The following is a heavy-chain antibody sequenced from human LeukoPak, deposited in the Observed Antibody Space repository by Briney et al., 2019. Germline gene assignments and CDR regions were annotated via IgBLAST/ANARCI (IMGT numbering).Heavy chain of an antibody. D-gene: IGHD3-10*01. J-gene: IGHJ6*03. Sequence: PSETLSLTCTVSGGSISTSSYYWSWIRQPPGKGLEWIGEINHSGSTNYNPSLKSRVTISVDTSKNQFSLKLSSVTAADTAVYYCARRARIIRGYYYYYMDVWGKGTTVTISS. CDR3: ARRARIIRGYYYYYMDV. CDR1: GGSISTSSYY. CDR2: INHSGST. V-gene: IGHV4-39*07.